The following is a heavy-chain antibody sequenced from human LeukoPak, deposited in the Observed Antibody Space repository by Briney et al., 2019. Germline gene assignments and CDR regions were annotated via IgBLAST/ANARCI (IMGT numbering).Heavy chain of an antibody. Sequence: GGSLRLSCAASGFTFSSYEMNWVRQAPGKGLEWVSYISSSGSTIYYADSVKGRFTISRDNAKNSLYLQMNSLRAKDTAVYYCARDLYGSGSFDYWGQGTLVTVSS. V-gene: IGHV3-48*03. CDR1: GFTFSSYE. CDR2: ISSSGSTI. CDR3: ARDLYGSGSFDY. D-gene: IGHD3-10*01. J-gene: IGHJ4*02.